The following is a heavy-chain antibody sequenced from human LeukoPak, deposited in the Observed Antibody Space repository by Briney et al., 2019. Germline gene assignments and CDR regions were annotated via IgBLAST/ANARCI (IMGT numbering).Heavy chain of an antibody. V-gene: IGHV3-23*01. D-gene: IGHD6-13*01. Sequence: PGGSLRLSCAASGFTFSSYAMSWVRQAPGKGLEWVSSIGGGGVDTYYADSVKGRFTISRDNSKNTLYLQMNSLRAEDTAVYYCARDAAAGIPYWGQGTLVTVSS. J-gene: IGHJ4*02. CDR1: GFTFSSYA. CDR2: IGGGGVDT. CDR3: ARDAAAGIPY.